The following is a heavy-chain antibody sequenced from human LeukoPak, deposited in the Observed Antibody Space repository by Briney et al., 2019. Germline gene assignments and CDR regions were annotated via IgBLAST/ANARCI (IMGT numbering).Heavy chain of an antibody. CDR3: ARGSPRSGWYASGLNYYYGMDV. Sequence: PSETLSLTCAVYGGSFSGYYWSWIRQPPGKGLEWIGEINHSGSTNYNPSLKSRVTISVDTSKNQFSLKLSSVTAADTAVYYCARGSPRSGWYASGLNYYYGMDVWGQGTTVTVSS. J-gene: IGHJ6*02. V-gene: IGHV4-34*01. CDR2: INHSGST. D-gene: IGHD6-19*01. CDR1: GGSFSGYY.